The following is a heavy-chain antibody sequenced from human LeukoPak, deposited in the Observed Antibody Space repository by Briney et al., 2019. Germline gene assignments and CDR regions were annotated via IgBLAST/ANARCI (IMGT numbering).Heavy chain of an antibody. Sequence: GGSLRLSCAASGFTFSSYEMNWVRQAPGKGLEWISHITGSGDTIYYADSVKGRFTISRDNAKNSLYLQMNSLRADDTAVYYCARERTTIVSGTTIGAYWGQGTLVTVSS. D-gene: IGHD2/OR15-2a*01. J-gene: IGHJ4*02. CDR3: ARERTTIVSGTTIGAY. CDR2: ITGSGDTI. V-gene: IGHV3-48*03. CDR1: GFTFSSYE.